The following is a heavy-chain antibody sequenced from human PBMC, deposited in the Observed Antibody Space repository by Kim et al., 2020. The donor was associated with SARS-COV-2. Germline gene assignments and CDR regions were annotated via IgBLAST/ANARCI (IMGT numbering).Heavy chain of an antibody. CDR2: IYYSGST. V-gene: IGHV4-61*01. D-gene: IGHD7-27*01. CDR3: ARDARAGGKLGIEDNAFDI. CDR1: GGSVSSGSYY. Sequence: SETLSLTCTVSGGSVSSGSYYWSWIRQPPGKGLEWIGYIYYSGSTNYNPSLKSRVTISVDTSKNQFSLKLSSVTAADTAVYYCARDARAGGKLGIEDNAFDIWGQGTMVTVSS. J-gene: IGHJ3*02.